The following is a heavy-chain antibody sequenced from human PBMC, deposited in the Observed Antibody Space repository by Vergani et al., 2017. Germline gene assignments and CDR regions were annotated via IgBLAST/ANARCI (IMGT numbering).Heavy chain of an antibody. V-gene: IGHV4-61*02. CDR2: ILGSGTA. J-gene: IGHJ6*03. D-gene: IGHD6-25*01. Sequence: QLQLQESGPGLVKPSQTLSLTCTVSGASMSSVGYYWTWIRQSAGKRLEWIGDILGSGTANYNPSFQGRVSMSVATSKNQFSLKLRSVTAADTAVYYCARVDTQVPATSHFYYMDVWGKGTTVVVSS. CDR3: ARVDTQVPATSHFYYMDV. CDR1: GASMSSVGYY.